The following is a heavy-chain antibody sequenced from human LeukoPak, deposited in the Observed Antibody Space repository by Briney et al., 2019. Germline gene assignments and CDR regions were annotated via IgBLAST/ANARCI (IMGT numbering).Heavy chain of an antibody. D-gene: IGHD5-18*01. CDR1: GASITSYY. Sequence: SSETLSLTCTVSGASITSYYWSWIRQPPGKGLELIGYIYSSGGTNYNPSLKSRVTISVDTSKNQFSLKLSSVTAADTAVYYCASPHSRGYSYGPFDCWGQGTLVTVSS. CDR3: ASPHSRGYSYGPFDC. V-gene: IGHV4-4*08. CDR2: IYSSGGT. J-gene: IGHJ4*02.